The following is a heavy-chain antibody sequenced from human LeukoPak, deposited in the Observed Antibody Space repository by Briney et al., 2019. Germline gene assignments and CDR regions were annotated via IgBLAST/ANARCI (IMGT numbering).Heavy chain of an antibody. CDR3: AKEGPSSYCTTNSYYEEGGLDY. CDR2: IRYDGSIK. CDR1: EFTFSRYG. Sequence: GGSLRLSCAASEFTFSRYGMHWVRQAPGKGLEWVAFIRYDGSIKYYADSVKGRFTIARDNSKNTLYLQMNSLRVEDTAVYYCAKEGPSSYCTTNSYYEEGGLDYWGRGTLATVSS. V-gene: IGHV3-30*02. J-gene: IGHJ4*02. D-gene: IGHD2-2*01.